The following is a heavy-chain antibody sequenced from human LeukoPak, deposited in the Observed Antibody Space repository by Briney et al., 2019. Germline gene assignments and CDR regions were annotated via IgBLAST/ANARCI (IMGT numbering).Heavy chain of an antibody. CDR1: GGTFSSYA. CDR2: IIPIFGTA. CDR3: ARVHYGGPRLTWYFDL. V-gene: IGHV1-69*13. Sequence: SVKVSCKASGGTFSSYAFSWVRQAPGQGLEWMGGIIPIFGTANYAQKFQGRVTITADESTSTAYMELSSLRSEDTAVYYCARVHYGGPRLTWYFDLWGRGTLVTVSS. J-gene: IGHJ2*01. D-gene: IGHD4-23*01.